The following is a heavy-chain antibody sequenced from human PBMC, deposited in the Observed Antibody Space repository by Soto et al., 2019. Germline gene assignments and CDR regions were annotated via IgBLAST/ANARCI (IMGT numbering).Heavy chain of an antibody. CDR1: GGSISSSSYY. CDR3: ARHLTQVAVAYYYYGMDV. V-gene: IGHV4-39*01. J-gene: IGHJ6*02. CDR2: IYYSGST. Sequence: PSETLSLTCTVSGGSISSSSYYWGWIRQPPGKGLEWIGSIYYSGSTYYNPSLKSRVTISVDTSKNQFSLKLSSVTAADTAVYYCARHLTQVAVAYYYYGMDVWGQGTTVTVSS. D-gene: IGHD6-19*01.